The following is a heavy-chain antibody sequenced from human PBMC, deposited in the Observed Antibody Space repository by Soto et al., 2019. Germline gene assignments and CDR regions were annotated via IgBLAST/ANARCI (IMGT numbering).Heavy chain of an antibody. CDR3: AKDQRGFTSTARIDY. D-gene: IGHD3-10*01. CDR2: ISGSGGGT. V-gene: IGHV3-23*01. J-gene: IGHJ4*02. CDR1: GFIFSSYA. Sequence: EVQLLESGGGLVQPGGSLRLSCAASGFIFSSYAMSWVRQAPGKGLEWVSSISGSGGGTYYADSVKGRFTISRDNSKNTLYLQMNSRRAEDTAIYYCAKDQRGFTSTARIDYWGQGTLVTVSS.